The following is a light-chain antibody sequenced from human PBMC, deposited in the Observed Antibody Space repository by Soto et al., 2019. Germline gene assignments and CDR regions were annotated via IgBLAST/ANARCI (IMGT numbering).Light chain of an antibody. CDR2: AAS. CDR3: PQVNGYPHT. CDR1: QGISSH. Sequence: DVQLTQSPSFLSASVGDRVTITCRASQGISSHLAWYQQIPGKGPRLLIYAASTLQSGFPSRFSGSGSGTEFTLANSSLHPEDFATYYCPQVNGYPHTFGQGTKLHTK. V-gene: IGKV1-9*01. J-gene: IGKJ2*01.